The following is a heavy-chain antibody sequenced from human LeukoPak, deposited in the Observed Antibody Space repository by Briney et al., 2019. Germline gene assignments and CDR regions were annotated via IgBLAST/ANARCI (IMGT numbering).Heavy chain of an antibody. J-gene: IGHJ5*02. D-gene: IGHD6-13*01. CDR2: IRSKANSYAT. Sequence: GGSLRLSCAASGFTFSGSAMHWVRQASGKGLEWVGRIRSKANSYATAYAASVKGRFTISRDDSKNTAYLQMNSLKTEDTAVYYCTRRIYTAAGDYNWFDPWGQGTLVTVSS. V-gene: IGHV3-73*01. CDR3: TRRIYTAAGDYNWFDP. CDR1: GFTFSGSA.